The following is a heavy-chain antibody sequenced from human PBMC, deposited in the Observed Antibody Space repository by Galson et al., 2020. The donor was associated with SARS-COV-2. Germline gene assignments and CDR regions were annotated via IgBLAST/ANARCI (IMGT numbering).Heavy chain of an antibody. V-gene: IGHV3-53*01. Sequence: GESLKISCAASGFTVSSNYMSWVRQAPGKGLEWVSVIYSGGSTYYADSVKGRFTISRDNSKNTLYLQMNSLRAEDTAVYYCAREITGTTRGDAFDIWGQGTMVTVSS. D-gene: IGHD1-20*01. CDR3: AREITGTTRGDAFDI. CDR1: GFTVSSNY. CDR2: IYSGGST. J-gene: IGHJ3*02.